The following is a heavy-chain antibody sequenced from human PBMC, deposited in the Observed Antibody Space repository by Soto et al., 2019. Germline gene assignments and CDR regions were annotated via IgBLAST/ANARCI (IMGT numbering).Heavy chain of an antibody. CDR3: AREPVVPAARGLYYYGMDV. Sequence: GGSLRLSCAASGFTFSSYAMNWVRQAPGKGLEWVSYISSSSSTIYYADSVKGRFTISRDNAKNSLYLQMNSLGAEDTAVYYCAREPVVPAARGLYYYGMDVWGQGTTVTVSS. CDR2: ISSSSSTI. CDR1: GFTFSSYA. V-gene: IGHV3-48*01. D-gene: IGHD2-2*01. J-gene: IGHJ6*02.